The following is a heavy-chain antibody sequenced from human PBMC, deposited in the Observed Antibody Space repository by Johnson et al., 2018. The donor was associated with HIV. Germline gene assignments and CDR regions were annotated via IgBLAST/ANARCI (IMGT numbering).Heavy chain of an antibody. CDR1: GFTFSSYA. CDR3: AKGATYYYGSGSYYTGSAFDI. J-gene: IGHJ3*02. CDR2: ISGSGGST. D-gene: IGHD3-10*01. Sequence: EQLVESGGGLVQPGGSLRLSCAASGFTFSSYAMSWVRQAPGKGLEWVSAISGSGGSTYYADSVKGRFTISRDNSKNTLYLQMNSLRAEDTAVYYCAKGATYYYGSGSYYTGSAFDIWGQGTMVTVSS. V-gene: IGHV3-23*04.